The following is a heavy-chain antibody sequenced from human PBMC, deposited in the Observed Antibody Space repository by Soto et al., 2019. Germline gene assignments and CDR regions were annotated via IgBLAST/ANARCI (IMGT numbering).Heavy chain of an antibody. D-gene: IGHD2-2*01. CDR1: GFTFSSYS. Sequence: GGSLRLSCAASGFTFSSYSMNWVRQAPGKGLEWVSYIISSSSTIYYADSVKGRFTISRDNAKNSLYLQMNSLRAEDTAVYYCARGRIVVVPTPGWFDPWGQGTLVTVSS. V-gene: IGHV3-48*01. CDR2: IISSSSTI. J-gene: IGHJ5*02. CDR3: ARGRIVVVPTPGWFDP.